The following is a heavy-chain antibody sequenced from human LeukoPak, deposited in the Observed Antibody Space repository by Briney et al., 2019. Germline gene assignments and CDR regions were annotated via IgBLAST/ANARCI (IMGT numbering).Heavy chain of an antibody. J-gene: IGHJ4*02. CDR3: ARVEHSRSSFDY. D-gene: IGHD6-6*01. V-gene: IGHV1-18*01. CDR1: RYTLTRYG. Sequence: ASVKVSCKASRYTLTRYGISSVRQAPGQGLEWMGWISAYNGETNHAQKLQGRVTMTTDTSTSAAYMELRSLRSDDTAVYYCARVEHSRSSFDYWGQGTLVTVSS. CDR2: ISAYNGET.